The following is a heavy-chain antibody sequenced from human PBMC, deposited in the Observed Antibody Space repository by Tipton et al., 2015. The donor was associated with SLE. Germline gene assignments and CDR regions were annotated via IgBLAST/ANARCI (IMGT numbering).Heavy chain of an antibody. V-gene: IGHV1-2*06. Sequence: QLVQSGAEVKKPGASVKVSCKASGYTFTGYYMHWVRQAPGQGLEWMGRINPNSGGTNYAQKFQGRVTMTRDTSISTAYMELSRLRSDDTAVYYCATLRSGSQRRGFDIWGQGTMVTVSS. CDR2: INPNSGGT. J-gene: IGHJ3*02. D-gene: IGHD1-26*01. CDR3: ATLRSGSQRRGFDI. CDR1: GYTFTGYY.